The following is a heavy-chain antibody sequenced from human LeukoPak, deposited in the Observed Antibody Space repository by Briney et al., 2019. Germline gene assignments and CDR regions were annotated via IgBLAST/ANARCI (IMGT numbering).Heavy chain of an antibody. CDR1: GFTFSSYG. CDR2: IRYDGSNK. Sequence: PGGSLRLSCAASGFTFSSYGMHWVRQAPGKGLEWVAFIRYDGSNKYYADSVKGRFTISRDNSKNTLYLQMNSLRAEDTAVYYCAKDAHSARWWYFDYWGQGTLVTVSS. V-gene: IGHV3-30*02. CDR3: AKDAHSARWWYFDY. J-gene: IGHJ4*02. D-gene: IGHD2-15*01.